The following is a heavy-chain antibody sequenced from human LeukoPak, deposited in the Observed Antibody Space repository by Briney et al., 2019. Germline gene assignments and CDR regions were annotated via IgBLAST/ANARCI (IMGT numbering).Heavy chain of an antibody. J-gene: IGHJ4*02. V-gene: IGHV4-59*01. CDR1: GGPISSYY. CDR3: ARVNDFWSGPDY. D-gene: IGHD3-3*01. Sequence: SETLSLTCTVSGGPISSYYWSWIRQPPGKGLEWIGYIYYSGSTNYNPSLKSRVTISVDTSKNQFSLKLSSVTAADTAVYYCARVNDFWSGPDYWGQGTLVTVSS. CDR2: IYYSGST.